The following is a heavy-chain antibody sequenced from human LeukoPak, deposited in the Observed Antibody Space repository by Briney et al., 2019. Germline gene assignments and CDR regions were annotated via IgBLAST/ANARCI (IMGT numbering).Heavy chain of an antibody. V-gene: IGHV4-59*08. CDR3: ARHSICFDP. Sequence: SETLSLTCTVYGGSISSYYWSWIRQPPGKGLEWIGYISYSGSTNYNPSLKSRATISVDTSKNQFSLKLTSVTAADTAVYYCARHSICFDPWGQRTLVIGSS. CDR2: ISYSGST. CDR1: GGSISSYY. J-gene: IGHJ5*02.